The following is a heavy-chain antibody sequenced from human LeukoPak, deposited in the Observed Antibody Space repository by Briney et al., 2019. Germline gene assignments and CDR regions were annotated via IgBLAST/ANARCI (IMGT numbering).Heavy chain of an antibody. CDR1: GYTFTSYA. CDR2: INAGNGNT. D-gene: IGHD3-9*01. Sequence: GASVKVSCKASGYTFTSYAMHWVRQAPGQRLEWMGWINAGNGNTKYSQKFQGRVTITRDTSASTAYMELSSLRSEDTAVYYCATDSLPYDILTGYGYWGQGTLVTVSS. J-gene: IGHJ4*02. V-gene: IGHV1-3*01. CDR3: ATDSLPYDILTGYGY.